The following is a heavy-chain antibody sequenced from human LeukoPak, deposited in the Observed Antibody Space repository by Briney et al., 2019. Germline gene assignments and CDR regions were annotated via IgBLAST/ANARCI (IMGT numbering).Heavy chain of an antibody. J-gene: IGHJ4*02. D-gene: IGHD6-19*01. CDR1: GFTFSSYG. CDR3: AKARERYSSGWPFFDY. V-gene: IGHV3-33*06. CDR2: IWYDGSNK. Sequence: PGRSLRLSCAASGFTFSSYGMHWVRQAPGKGLEWVAVIWYDGSNKYYADSVKGRFTISRDNSKNTLYLQMNSLRAEDTAVYYCAKARERYSSGWPFFDYWGQGTLVTVSS.